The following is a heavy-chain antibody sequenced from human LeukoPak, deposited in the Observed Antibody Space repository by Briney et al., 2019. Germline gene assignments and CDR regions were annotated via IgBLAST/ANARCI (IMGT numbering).Heavy chain of an antibody. CDR1: GFTFSSYG. CDR2: INWNGGST. CDR3: ARDGWRYCSGGSCYPVYYYYYMDV. V-gene: IGHV3-20*04. D-gene: IGHD2-15*01. J-gene: IGHJ6*03. Sequence: PGGTLRLSCAASGFTFSSYGMSWVRQAPGKGLEWVSGINWNGGSTGYADSVKGRFTISRDNAKNSLYLQMNSLRAEDTALYYCARDGWRYCSGGSCYPVYYYYYMDVWGKGTTVTVSS.